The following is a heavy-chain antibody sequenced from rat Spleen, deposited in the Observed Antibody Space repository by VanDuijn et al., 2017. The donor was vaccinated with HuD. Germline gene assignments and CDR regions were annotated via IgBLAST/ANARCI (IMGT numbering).Heavy chain of an antibody. Sequence: EVQLVESGGGLVQPGRSLKVYCAASGFTFSDYNMAWVRQSPKKGLEWVATIIYDGSRTFYRDSVKGRFTVSRHDAKSTLYLQMDSLRSEDTATYYCTRQGNNFWYFDFWGPGTMVTVSS. D-gene: IGHD4-5*01. CDR2: IIYDGSRT. CDR3: TRQGNNFWYFDF. J-gene: IGHJ1*01. CDR1: GFTFSDYN. V-gene: IGHV5-7*01.